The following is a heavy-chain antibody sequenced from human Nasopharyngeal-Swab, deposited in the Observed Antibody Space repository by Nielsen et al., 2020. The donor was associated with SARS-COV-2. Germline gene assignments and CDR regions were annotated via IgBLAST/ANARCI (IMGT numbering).Heavy chain of an antibody. CDR2: INSDGSST. CDR1: GFTFSSYW. D-gene: IGHD4-11*01. Sequence: GESLKISCAASGFTFSSYWMHWVRQAPGKGLVWVSRINSDGSSTSYADSVKGRFTISRDNAKNTLYLQMNSLRAEDTAVYYCARVPPTVTMTTEYFDYWGQGTLVTVSS. CDR3: ARVPPTVTMTTEYFDY. V-gene: IGHV3-74*01. J-gene: IGHJ4*02.